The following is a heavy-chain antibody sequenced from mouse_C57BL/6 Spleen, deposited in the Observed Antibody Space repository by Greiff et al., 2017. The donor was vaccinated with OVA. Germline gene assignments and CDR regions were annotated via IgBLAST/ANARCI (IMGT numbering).Heavy chain of an antibody. Sequence: VQLKESVAELVRPGASVKLSCTASGFNIKNTYMHWVKQRPEQGLEWIGRIDPANGNTKYAPKFQGKATITADTSSNTAYLQLSSLTSEDTAIYYCACYYYGSSYGAWFAYWGQGTLVTVSA. D-gene: IGHD1-1*01. CDR2: IDPANGNT. CDR3: ACYYYGSSYGAWFAY. J-gene: IGHJ3*01. V-gene: IGHV14-3*01. CDR1: GFNIKNTY.